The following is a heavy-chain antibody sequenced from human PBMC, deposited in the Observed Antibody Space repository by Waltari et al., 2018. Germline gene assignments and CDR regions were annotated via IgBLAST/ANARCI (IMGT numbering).Heavy chain of an antibody. CDR1: GFTFSSYW. V-gene: IGHV3-7*01. D-gene: IGHD2-2*01. CDR2: IKQDGSEK. CDR3: ARIDCSSTSCYAGYAFDI. J-gene: IGHJ3*02. Sequence: EVQLVESGGGLVQPGGSQRLSCAASGFTFSSYWMSWVRQAPGKGLEWVANIKQDGSEKYYVDSVKGRFTISRDNAKNSLYLQMNSLRAEDTAVYYCARIDCSSTSCYAGYAFDIWGQGTMVTVSS.